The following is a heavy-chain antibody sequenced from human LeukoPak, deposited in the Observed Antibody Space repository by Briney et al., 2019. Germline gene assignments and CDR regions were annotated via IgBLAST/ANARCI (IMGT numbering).Heavy chain of an antibody. CDR3: AKGGIAAALGNFFYY. D-gene: IGHD6-13*01. CDR1: GFTFDEYV. J-gene: IGHJ4*02. V-gene: IGHV3-9*01. CDR2: ISWNRGSI. Sequence: PGRSLRLSCAASGFTFDEYVMHWVRHAPGKGLEWGSGISWNRGSIDYADSVKGRFTISRDNAKNTLYLQMNSLRAEDTALYCCAKGGIAAALGNFFYYWVQGTLVTVSS.